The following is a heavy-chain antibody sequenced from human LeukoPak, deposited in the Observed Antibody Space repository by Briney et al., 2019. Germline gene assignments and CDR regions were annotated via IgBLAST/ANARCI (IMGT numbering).Heavy chain of an antibody. CDR1: EFPFRSYS. J-gene: IGHJ4*02. D-gene: IGHD1-26*01. V-gene: IGHV3-48*01. CDR3: ARSRGNSGSYPLDY. Sequence: GALKLSFYASEFPFRSYSMNWVRPAPGKGLEWVSYISSSSSTIYYAESVKGRFTISRDNAKNSLYLQMSSLRVEDTAVYYCARSRGNSGSYPLDYWGQGTLVTVSS. CDR2: ISSSSSTI.